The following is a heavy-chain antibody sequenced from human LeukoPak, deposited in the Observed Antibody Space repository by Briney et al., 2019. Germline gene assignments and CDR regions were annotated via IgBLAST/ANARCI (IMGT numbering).Heavy chain of an antibody. CDR3: ARYCSGDSCQDY. CDR1: GYTFTSYW. J-gene: IGHJ4*02. Sequence: GESLKFSCKASGYTFTSYWIAWVRQMPGKGLEWMGIIYPGDSDTRYSPSFQGQVTISADKSISTAYLQWSSLKASDTAMYYCARYCSGDSCQDYWGQGILVTVSS. V-gene: IGHV5-51*01. D-gene: IGHD2-15*01. CDR2: IYPGDSDT.